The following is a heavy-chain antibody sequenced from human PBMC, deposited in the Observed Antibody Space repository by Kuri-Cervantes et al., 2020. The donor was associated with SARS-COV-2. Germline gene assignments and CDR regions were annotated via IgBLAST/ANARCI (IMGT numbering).Heavy chain of an antibody. J-gene: IGHJ4*02. CDR1: YYY. V-gene: IGHV4-30-4*08. D-gene: IGHD3-3*01. Sequence: YYYWSWIRQPPGKGLEWIGYIYYSGSTYYNPSLKSRVTISVDTSKNQFSLKLSSVTAADTAVYYCARAVGGFLEWLLYFDYWGQGTLVTVSS. CDR3: ARAVGGFLEWLLYFDY. CDR2: IYYSGST.